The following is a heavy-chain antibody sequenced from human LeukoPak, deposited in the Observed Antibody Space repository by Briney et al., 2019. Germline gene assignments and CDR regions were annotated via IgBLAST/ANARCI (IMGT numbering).Heavy chain of an antibody. CDR1: GYTFTCYY. CDR2: INPNSGGT. J-gene: IGHJ5*02. D-gene: IGHD2-15*01. CDR3: ARGLCSGGSCYVGYNWSDP. V-gene: IGHV1-2*04. Sequence: GASVKVSCKASGYTFTCYYMHWVRQAPGQGLEWMGWINPNSGGTNYAQKFQGWVTMTRDTSISTAYMELSRLRSDDTAVYYCARGLCSGGSCYVGYNWSDPWGQGTLVTVSS.